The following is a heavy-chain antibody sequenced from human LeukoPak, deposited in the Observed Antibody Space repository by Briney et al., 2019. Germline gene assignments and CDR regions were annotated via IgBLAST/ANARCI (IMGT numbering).Heavy chain of an antibody. CDR1: GFTFSSYG. V-gene: IGHV3-30*03. J-gene: IGHJ4*02. Sequence: GRSLRLSCAASGFTFSSYGMHWVRQAPGKGLEWVAVISYDGSNKYYADFVKGRFTISRDNSKNTLYLQMNSLRAEDTAVYYCGRASSSWSNYFDYWGQGTLVTVSS. D-gene: IGHD6-13*01. CDR2: ISYDGSNK. CDR3: GRASSSWSNYFDY.